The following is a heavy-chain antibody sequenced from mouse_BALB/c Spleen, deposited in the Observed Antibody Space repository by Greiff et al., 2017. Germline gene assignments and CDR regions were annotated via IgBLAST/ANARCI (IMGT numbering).Heavy chain of an antibody. V-gene: IGHV5-17*02. CDR2: ISSGSSTI. CDR1: GFTFSSFG. D-gene: IGHD2-4*01. J-gene: IGHJ4*01. Sequence: EVKLMESGGGLVQPGGSRKLSCAASGFTFSSFGMHWVRQAPEKGLEWVAYISSGSSTIYYADTVKGRFTISRDNPKNTLFLQMTSLRSEDTAMYYCARGLRPLYAMDYWGQGTSVTVSS. CDR3: ARGLRPLYAMDY.